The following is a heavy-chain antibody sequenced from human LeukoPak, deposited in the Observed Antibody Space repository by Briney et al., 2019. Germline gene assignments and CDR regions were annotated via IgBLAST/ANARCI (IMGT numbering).Heavy chain of an antibody. Sequence: ASVKVSCKASGYTFTGYYMHWVRQAPGQGLEWMGWINPNSGGTNYAQKFQGRVTMTRDTSISTAYMELSRLRSDDTAVYYCARAMPYHCSSTSCYPILFDAFDIWGQGTMVTVSS. V-gene: IGHV1-2*02. J-gene: IGHJ3*02. CDR1: GYTFTGYY. CDR2: INPNSGGT. D-gene: IGHD2-2*01. CDR3: ARAMPYHCSSTSCYPILFDAFDI.